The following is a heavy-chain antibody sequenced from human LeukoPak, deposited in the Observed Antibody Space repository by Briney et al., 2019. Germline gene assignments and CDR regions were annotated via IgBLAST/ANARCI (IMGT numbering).Heavy chain of an antibody. CDR3: ARSRAGSAFDY. CDR2: ISSNGGST. V-gene: IGHV3-64*01. Sequence: PGGSLRLSCAASGFTFSSYAMHWVRQAPGEGLEYVSAISSNGGSTYYANSVKGRFTISRDNSKNTLYLQMGSRRAEDMAVYYCARSRAGSAFDYWGQGTLVTVSS. CDR1: GFTFSSYA. D-gene: IGHD3-10*01. J-gene: IGHJ4*02.